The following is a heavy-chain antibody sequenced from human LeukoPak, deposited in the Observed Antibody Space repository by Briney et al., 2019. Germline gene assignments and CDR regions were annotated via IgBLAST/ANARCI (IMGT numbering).Heavy chain of an antibody. Sequence: ASVKVSCKASGYTFTDYYMDWVRQAPGQGLEWMGWINPNTGGTNYAQKFQGRVTMTRDTSITTAYMELSRLRSDGTAVYYCARASDRLGGMGLGYWGQGTLVTVSS. CDR3: ARASDRLGGMGLGY. CDR1: GYTFTDYY. D-gene: IGHD1-14*01. V-gene: IGHV1-2*02. CDR2: INPNTGGT. J-gene: IGHJ4*02.